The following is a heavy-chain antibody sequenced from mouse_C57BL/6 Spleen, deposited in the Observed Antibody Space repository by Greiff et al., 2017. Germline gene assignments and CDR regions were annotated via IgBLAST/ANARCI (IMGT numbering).Heavy chain of an antibody. CDR1: GYTFTSYW. J-gene: IGHJ4*01. CDR2: IYPSDSET. Sequence: QVQLQQPGAELVRPGSSVKLSCKASGYTFTSYWMDWVKQRPGQGLEWIGNIYPSDSETHYNQKFKDKATLTVNKSSSTAYMQLRSLTSEDSAVYYCALYGYDGGDYWGQGTSVTVSS. V-gene: IGHV1-61*01. D-gene: IGHD2-2*01. CDR3: ALYGYDGGDY.